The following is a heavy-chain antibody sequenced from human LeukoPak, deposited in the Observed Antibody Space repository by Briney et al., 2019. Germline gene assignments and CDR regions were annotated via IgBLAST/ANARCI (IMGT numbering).Heavy chain of an antibody. CDR1: GYTFTSYY. J-gene: IGHJ4*02. CDR3: ARGSEGCGGDCYVTYFDY. D-gene: IGHD2-21*02. CDR2: INPSGGST. Sequence: ASVKVSCKASGYTFTSYYVHWVRQAPGQGLEWMGIINPSGGSTSYAQKFQGRVTMTRDTSTSTVYMELSSLRSEDTAVYYCARGSEGCGGDCYVTYFDYWGQGTLVTVSS. V-gene: IGHV1-46*01.